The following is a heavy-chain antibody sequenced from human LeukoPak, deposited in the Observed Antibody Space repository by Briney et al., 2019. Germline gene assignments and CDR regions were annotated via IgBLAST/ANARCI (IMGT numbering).Heavy chain of an antibody. D-gene: IGHD1-1*01. Sequence: GSLRLSCAASGFTFSNYGMHWVRQAPGKGLEWVAFIRYDGTNRYSPDSVKGRFTISRDNSKNTLYLQMNSLRGEDTAVYYCARTTRWGQGTLVTVSS. CDR2: IRYDGTNR. J-gene: IGHJ4*02. CDR1: GFTFSNYG. CDR3: ARTTR. V-gene: IGHV3-30*02.